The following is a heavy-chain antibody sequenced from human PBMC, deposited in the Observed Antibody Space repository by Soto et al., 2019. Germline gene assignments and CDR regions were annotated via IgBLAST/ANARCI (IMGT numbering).Heavy chain of an antibody. V-gene: IGHV4-39*01. D-gene: IGHD5-18*01. Sequence: SETLSLTCTVSGGSISSSSYYWGWIRQPPGKGLEWIGSIYYSGSTYYNPSLKSRVTISVDTSKNQFSLKLSSVTAADTAVYYCARHTLGYRQFDYWGQGTLVTVSS. CDR2: IYYSGST. CDR3: ARHTLGYRQFDY. CDR1: GGSISSSSYY. J-gene: IGHJ4*02.